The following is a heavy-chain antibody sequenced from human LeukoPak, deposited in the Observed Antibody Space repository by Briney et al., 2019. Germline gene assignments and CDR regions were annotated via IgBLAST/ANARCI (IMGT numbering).Heavy chain of an antibody. CDR1: GFTFSSYS. CDR2: ISSSSSYI. Sequence: PGGSLRLSCAASGFTFSSYSMNWVRQAPGKGLEWVSSISSSSSYIYYADSVKGRFTISRDNAKNSLYLQMNSLRAEDTAVYYCARDLVDEEAVAVQAGFDYWGQGTLVTVSS. J-gene: IGHJ4*02. V-gene: IGHV3-21*01. CDR3: ARDLVDEEAVAVQAGFDY. D-gene: IGHD6-19*01.